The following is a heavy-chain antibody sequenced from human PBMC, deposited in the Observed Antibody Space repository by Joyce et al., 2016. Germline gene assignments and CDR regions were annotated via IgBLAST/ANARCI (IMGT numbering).Heavy chain of an antibody. CDR2: INTDGSST. CDR1: GFSFSGYW. Sequence: EVQLVESGGGLVQPGGSLRLSCAASGFSFSGYWIHWVRQAPGKVLVWVSRINTDGSSTRFADSVKGRFTISRDNAKNTLYLQMNSLRAEDTAVYYCVRGISARPGGPNWFDPWGQGTLVTVSS. CDR3: VRGISARPGGPNWFDP. J-gene: IGHJ5*02. V-gene: IGHV3-74*01. D-gene: IGHD6-6*01.